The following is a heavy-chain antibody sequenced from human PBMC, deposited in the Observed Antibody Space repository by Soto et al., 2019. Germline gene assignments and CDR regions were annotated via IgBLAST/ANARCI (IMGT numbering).Heavy chain of an antibody. CDR1: GGPISSGGYS. J-gene: IGHJ4*02. CDR3: ARDLDY. Sequence: SETLSLTCAVSGGPISSGGYSWSWIRQPPGKGLEWIGYIYHSGSTYYNPSLKSRVTISVDRSKNQFSLKLSSVTAADTAVYYCARDLDYWGQGTLVTVSS. CDR2: IYHSGST. V-gene: IGHV4-30-2*01.